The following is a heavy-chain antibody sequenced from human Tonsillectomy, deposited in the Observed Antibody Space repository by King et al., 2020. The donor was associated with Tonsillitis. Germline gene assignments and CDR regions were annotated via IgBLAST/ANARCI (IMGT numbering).Heavy chain of an antibody. D-gene: IGHD2-15*01. V-gene: IGHV3-15*01. CDR3: TTVLYHTNGGYFQH. J-gene: IGHJ1*01. CDR2: IKSKTDGGTT. CDR1: GFTFSNAW. Sequence: VQLVESGGGLVKPGGSLRLSCAASGFTFSNAWMSWVRQAPGKGLEWVGRIKSKTDGGTTDYAAPVKGRFTISRDDSKNTLYLQMNSLKPEDTAVYYCTTVLYHTNGGYFQHWGQGTLVTVSS.